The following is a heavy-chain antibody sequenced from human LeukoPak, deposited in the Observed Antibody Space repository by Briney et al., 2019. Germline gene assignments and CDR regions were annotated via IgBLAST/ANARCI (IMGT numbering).Heavy chain of an antibody. CDR1: GFTLNNYA. CDR3: ARGTTDLDY. J-gene: IGHJ4*02. CDR2: ISSSGDAT. D-gene: IGHD1-14*01. Sequence: GGSLRLSCAASGFTLNNYAMNWVRRAPGKGLEWVSLISSSGDATYYADSVQGRFTISRDNSRNTLYLHIDSLRVEDTATYYCARGTTDLDYWGQGTRVIVSS. V-gene: IGHV3-23*01.